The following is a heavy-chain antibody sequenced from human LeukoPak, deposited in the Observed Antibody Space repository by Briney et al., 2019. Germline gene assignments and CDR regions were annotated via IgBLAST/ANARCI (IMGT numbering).Heavy chain of an antibody. CDR2: ISWNSGSI. V-gene: IGHV3-9*01. Sequence: GGSLRLSCAASGFTFDDYAMHWVRQAPGRGLEWGSGISWNSGSIGYVDSVKGRFTISRDNAKNSLYLQMNSLRAEDTAVYYCARGPTLGYCSSTSCYSGVDYWGQGTLVTVSS. J-gene: IGHJ4*02. CDR3: ARGPTLGYCSSTSCYSGVDY. D-gene: IGHD2-2*01. CDR1: GFTFDDYA.